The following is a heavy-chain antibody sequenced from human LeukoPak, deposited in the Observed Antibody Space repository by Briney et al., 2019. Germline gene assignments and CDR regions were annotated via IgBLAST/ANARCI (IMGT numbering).Heavy chain of an antibody. CDR2: IIPIFGTA. CDR3: ARDGFDWSHYYYYMDV. V-gene: IGHV1-69*05. D-gene: IGHD3-9*01. J-gene: IGHJ6*03. Sequence: GASVKVSCKASGGTFSSYAISWVRQAPGQGLEWMGGIIPIFGTANYAQKFQGRVTITTDESTSTAYMELSSLRSEGTAVYYCARDGFDWSHYYYYMDVWGKGTTVTVSS. CDR1: GGTFSSYA.